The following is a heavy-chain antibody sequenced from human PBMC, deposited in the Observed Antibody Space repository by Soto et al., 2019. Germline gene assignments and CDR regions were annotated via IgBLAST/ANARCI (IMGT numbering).Heavy chain of an antibody. CDR1: GGSISSSGYY. V-gene: IGHV4-39*01. CDR3: ARLTERRGGFDC. CDR2: LYYNGIT. Sequence: PSETLSLTCTVSGGSISSSGYYWGWVRQPPGKGLEWIGSLYYNGITYYNPSLKSRVTIYIDTSKQQFSLKLSSVTAADTAVYYCARLTERRGGFDCWGQGTLVTVSS. D-gene: IGHD1-1*01. J-gene: IGHJ4*02.